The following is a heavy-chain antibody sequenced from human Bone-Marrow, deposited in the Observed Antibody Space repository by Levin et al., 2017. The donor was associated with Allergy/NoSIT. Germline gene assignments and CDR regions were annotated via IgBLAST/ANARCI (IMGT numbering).Heavy chain of an antibody. D-gene: IGHD6-13*01. Sequence: GASVKVSCAASGFAFSDNGMHWVRQAPGKGLEWVAYVSTDGSVKYTAESVKVRFTISRDNVVNKVYLQMSGLKTDDTAVYYCVAEGAAGPGVFDVWGQGTAVTVSS. CDR3: VAEGAAGPGVFDV. CDR1: GFAFSDNG. V-gene: IGHV3-30*03. J-gene: IGHJ3*01. CDR2: VSTDGSVK.